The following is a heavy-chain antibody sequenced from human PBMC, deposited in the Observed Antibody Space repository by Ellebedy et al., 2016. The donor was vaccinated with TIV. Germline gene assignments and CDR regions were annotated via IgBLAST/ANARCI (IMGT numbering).Heavy chain of an antibody. V-gene: IGHV3-11*04. Sequence: GESLKISCAASGFSVSDYYMSWGRRAPGKGLEWVSHISLSSSTIYYADSVKGRFTISRDNAKNSLSLQMNSLRDEDTAVYYCARGPRFGESSFDYWGQGTLVTVSS. J-gene: IGHJ4*02. D-gene: IGHD3-10*01. CDR1: GFSVSDYY. CDR3: ARGPRFGESSFDY. CDR2: ISLSSSTI.